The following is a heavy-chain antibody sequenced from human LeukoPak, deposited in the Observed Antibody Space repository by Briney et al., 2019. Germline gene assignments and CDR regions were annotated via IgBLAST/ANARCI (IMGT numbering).Heavy chain of an antibody. CDR1: GFTFSSYE. D-gene: IGHD5-12*01. Sequence: GGSLRLSCAASGFTFSSYEMNWVRQAPGKGLEWVSYISGSGRTMSYADSVKGRFTISRDNAKNSLYLQMNSLRVEDSAVYHCARGGLYGYDVFDYWGQGTLVTVSS. J-gene: IGHJ4*02. CDR2: ISGSGRTM. V-gene: IGHV3-48*03. CDR3: ARGGLYGYDVFDY.